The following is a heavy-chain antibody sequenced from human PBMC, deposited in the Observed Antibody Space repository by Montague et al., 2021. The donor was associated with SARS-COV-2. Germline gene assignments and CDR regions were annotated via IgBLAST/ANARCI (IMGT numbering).Heavy chain of an antibody. J-gene: IGHJ3*02. CDR1: GGSISSSSYY. V-gene: IGHV4-39*01. CDR2: NYYSGSN. D-gene: IGHD3-22*01. CDR3: ASPTYYDDSSGSDALDI. Sequence: SETLSLTCTASGGSISSSSYYWCWIRQPPGKGLEGIGSNYYSGSNYYNPSLKSLVTISVDTSKNQFSLKLSSVTAADTAVYYCASPTYYDDSSGSDALDIWGQGTLVTVSS.